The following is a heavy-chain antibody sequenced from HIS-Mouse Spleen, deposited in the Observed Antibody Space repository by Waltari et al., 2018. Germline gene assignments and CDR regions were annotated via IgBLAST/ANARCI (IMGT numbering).Heavy chain of an antibody. CDR1: GGSFRGSY. Sequence: QVQLQQWGAGLLKPSETLSLTCPVHGGSFRGSYWSWIRQPPGKGLEWIGEINHSGSTNYNPSLKSRVTISVDTSKNQFSLKLSSVTAADTAVYYCARGALRGSYYWGEYFQHWGQGTLVTVSS. CDR3: ARGALRGSYYWGEYFQH. D-gene: IGHD1-26*01. J-gene: IGHJ1*01. CDR2: INHSGST. V-gene: IGHV4-34*01.